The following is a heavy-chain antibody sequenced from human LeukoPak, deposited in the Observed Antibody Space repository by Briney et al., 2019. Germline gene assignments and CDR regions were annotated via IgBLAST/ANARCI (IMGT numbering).Heavy chain of an antibody. J-gene: IGHJ4*02. D-gene: IGHD1-1*01. Sequence: GGSLRLSCAISGFTFSSYAMSGVRQAPGKGLEWVSAISGSRSTYYADSVKGRFTISRDNSKNTLYLQMNSLRAEDTAVYYCAKGTVKFDYWGQGTLVTVSS. V-gene: IGHV3-23*01. CDR3: AKGTVKFDY. CDR2: ISGSRST. CDR1: GFTFSSYA.